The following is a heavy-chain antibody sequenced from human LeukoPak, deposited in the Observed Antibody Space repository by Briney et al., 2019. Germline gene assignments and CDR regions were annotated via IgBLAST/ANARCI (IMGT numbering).Heavy chain of an antibody. J-gene: IGHJ4*02. D-gene: IGHD6-13*01. V-gene: IGHV4-61*02. Sequence: SETLSLTCTVSGGSISSGSYYWSWIRQPAGKGLEWIGRIYTSGSTNYNPSLKSRVTISVDTSKNQFSLKLSSLTAADTAVYYCARDRQQLVRGDYFDYWGQGTLVTVSS. CDR1: GGSISSGSYY. CDR3: ARDRQQLVRGDYFDY. CDR2: IYTSGST.